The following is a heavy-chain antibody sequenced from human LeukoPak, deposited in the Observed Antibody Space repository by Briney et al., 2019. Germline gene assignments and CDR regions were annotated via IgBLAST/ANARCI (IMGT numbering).Heavy chain of an antibody. CDR2: ISSNGGST. V-gene: IGHV3-64D*06. J-gene: IGHJ3*02. D-gene: IGHD2-2*01. CDR3: VKDRQRGYCSSTSCYAPGGAFDI. Sequence: GGSLRLSCSASGFTFSSYAMHWVRQAPGKGLEYVSAISSNGGSTYYAGSVKGRFTISRDNSKNTLYLQMSSLRAEDTAVYYCVKDRQRGYCSSTSCYAPGGAFDIWGQGTMVTVSS. CDR1: GFTFSSYA.